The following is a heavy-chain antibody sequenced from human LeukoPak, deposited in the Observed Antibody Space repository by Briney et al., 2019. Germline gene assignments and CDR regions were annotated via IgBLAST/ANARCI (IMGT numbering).Heavy chain of an antibody. J-gene: IGHJ4*02. CDR3: AGYYYDGSAYVY. Sequence: GGSLRLSCVASGFTFSSYWMHWVRQAPGKGLVWVSRINSDGSTTSYADSVKGRFTISRDNAKNTLFLQMNSLRAEDTAVYYCAGYYYDGSAYVYWGQGTLVTVSS. V-gene: IGHV3-74*01. D-gene: IGHD3-22*01. CDR1: GFTFSSYW. CDR2: INSDGSTT.